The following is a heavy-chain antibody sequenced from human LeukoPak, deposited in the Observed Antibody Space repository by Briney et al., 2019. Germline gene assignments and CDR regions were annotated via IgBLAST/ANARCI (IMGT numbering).Heavy chain of an antibody. CDR2: LDYSGSS. D-gene: IGHD3-9*01. CDR3: ARDHPVADWAPDI. Sequence: SETLSLTCSVSGGSISSYSWTWIRRPAGKGLEWIGFLDYSGSSNYNPSLKSRVTISADPSTNRYSLNLTSVTAADTAVYFCARDHPVADWAPDIWGRGTMVTVSS. CDR1: GGSISSYS. V-gene: IGHV4-59*13. J-gene: IGHJ3*02.